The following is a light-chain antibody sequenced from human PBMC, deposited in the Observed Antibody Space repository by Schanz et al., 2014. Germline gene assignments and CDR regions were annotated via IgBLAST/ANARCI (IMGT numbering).Light chain of an antibody. Sequence: QSVLTQPASVSGSPGQSITISCTGTSSDVGGYHYVSWYQQHPGKAPKFMIYDVSNRPSGVSNRFSGSKSGNTASLTISGLRAEDEADYYCSSYTTSSTYVFGPGTKLTVL. J-gene: IGLJ1*01. CDR3: SSYTTSSTYV. CDR1: SSDVGGYHY. CDR2: DVS. V-gene: IGLV2-14*01.